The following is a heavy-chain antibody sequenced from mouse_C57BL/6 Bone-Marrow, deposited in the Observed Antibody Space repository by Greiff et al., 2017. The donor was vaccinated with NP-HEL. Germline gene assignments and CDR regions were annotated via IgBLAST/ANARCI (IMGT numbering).Heavy chain of an antibody. CDR2: INPGSGGT. D-gene: IGHD1-1*01. CDR3: ARGEGITTVVSSDWYFDV. Sequence: LVESGAELVRPGTSVKVSCKASGYAFTNYLIEWVKQRPGQGLEWIGVINPGSGGTNYNEKFKGKATLTADKSSSTAYMQLSSLTSEDSAVYFCARGEGITTVVSSDWYFDVWGTGTTVTVSS. CDR1: GYAFTNYL. V-gene: IGHV1-54*01. J-gene: IGHJ1*03.